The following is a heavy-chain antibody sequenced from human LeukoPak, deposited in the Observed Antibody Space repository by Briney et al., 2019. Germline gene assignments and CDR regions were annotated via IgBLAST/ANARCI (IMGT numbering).Heavy chain of an antibody. CDR1: GFTFGDYA. V-gene: IGHV3-49*03. D-gene: IGHD4-17*01. Sequence: GGSLRLSCTASGFTFGDYAMNWFRQAPGKGLEWVGFIRSKAYGGTTEYAASVKGRFTISRDDSKSIAYLQMNGLQTEDTALYYCTRADGDYDHRFFDYWGQGTQVIVSS. J-gene: IGHJ4*02. CDR3: TRADGDYDHRFFDY. CDR2: IRSKAYGGTT.